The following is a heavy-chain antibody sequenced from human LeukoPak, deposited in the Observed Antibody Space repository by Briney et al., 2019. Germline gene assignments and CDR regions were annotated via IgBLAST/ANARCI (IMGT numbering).Heavy chain of an antibody. Sequence: ASVKVSCKVSGYTLTELSMHWVRRAPGKGLEWMGGFDPEDGETIYAQKFQGRVTMTEDTSTDTAYMELNSLRSEDTAVYYCATLGGGYSYGNWFDPWGQGTLVTVSS. V-gene: IGHV1-24*01. CDR1: GYTLTELS. D-gene: IGHD5-18*01. J-gene: IGHJ5*02. CDR3: ATLGGGYSYGNWFDP. CDR2: FDPEDGET.